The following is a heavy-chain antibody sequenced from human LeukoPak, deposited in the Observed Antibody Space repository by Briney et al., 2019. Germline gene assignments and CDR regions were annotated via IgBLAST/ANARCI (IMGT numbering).Heavy chain of an antibody. D-gene: IGHD2-2*01. CDR1: GFTFSSYA. V-gene: IGHV3-30*04. CDR3: ASLPSPYCNSTSCHNWFDP. J-gene: IGHJ5*02. CDR2: ISSDGSNK. Sequence: GGSLRLSCAASGFTFSSYAMHWVRQAPGKGLEWVAVISSDGSNKYYADSVKGRFTISRDNSKNTLYLQMNSLRAEDTAVYYCASLPSPYCNSTSCHNWFDPWGQGTLVTVSS.